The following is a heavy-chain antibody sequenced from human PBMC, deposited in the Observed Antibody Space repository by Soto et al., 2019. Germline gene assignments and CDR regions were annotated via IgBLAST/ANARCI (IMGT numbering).Heavy chain of an antibody. J-gene: IGHJ5*02. D-gene: IGHD2-2*01. CDR1: GGSISSYY. CDR2: IYYSGST. V-gene: IGHV4-59*08. CDR3: ANARGYCSSTSCYNWFDP. Sequence: LSLTCTVSGGSISSYYWSWIRQPPGKGLEWIGYIYYSGSTNYNPSLRSRVTISVDTSKNQFSLKLSSVTAADTAVYYCANARGYCSSTSCYNWFDPWGQGTLVTVSS.